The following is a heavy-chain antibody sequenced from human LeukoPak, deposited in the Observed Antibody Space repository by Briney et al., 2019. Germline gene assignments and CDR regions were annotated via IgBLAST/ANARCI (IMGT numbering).Heavy chain of an antibody. CDR1: GYIFRSYG. CDR3: ARDLLNYYDSSGYDDY. V-gene: IGHV1-18*01. J-gene: IGHJ4*02. D-gene: IGHD3-22*01. Sequence: ASVKVSCKGSGYIFRSYGISWVRQAPGQGLEWMGWIRIDNGNTNYAQKFQGRVTMTRDTSISTAYMELSRLRSDDTAVYYCARDLLNYYDSSGYDDYWGQGTLVTVSS. CDR2: IRIDNGNT.